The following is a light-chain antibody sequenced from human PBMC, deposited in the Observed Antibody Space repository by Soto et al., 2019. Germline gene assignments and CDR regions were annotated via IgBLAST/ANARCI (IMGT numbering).Light chain of an antibody. V-gene: IGKV3-20*01. CDR2: CAS. CDR1: QRVSSSY. CDR3: QQYGSSPRT. Sequence: EIVLTQSPGTLSLSPGERATLSCRASQRVSSSYLAWYQQKPGQAPRLLIYCASSRATGIPDRFSGSGSGTDFTLTISRLEPEDVAVYYCQQYGSSPRTFGQGTKVEIK. J-gene: IGKJ1*01.